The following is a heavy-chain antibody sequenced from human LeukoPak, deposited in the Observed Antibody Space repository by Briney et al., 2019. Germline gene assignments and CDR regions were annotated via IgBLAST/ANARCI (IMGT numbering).Heavy chain of an antibody. D-gene: IGHD3-9*01. CDR3: ARAPVLRYFDWLFSRAADV. Sequence: ASVTVSCKASVYTFTRYYMHWVRQAPAQGLEWMGCINPNRGGTNYAQKFQGRVTMTRDTSISTAYMEPSRLRSDDTAVYYCARAPVLRYFDWLFSRAADVWGQGTTVTVSS. CDR2: INPNRGGT. V-gene: IGHV1-2*02. CDR1: VYTFTRYY. J-gene: IGHJ6*02.